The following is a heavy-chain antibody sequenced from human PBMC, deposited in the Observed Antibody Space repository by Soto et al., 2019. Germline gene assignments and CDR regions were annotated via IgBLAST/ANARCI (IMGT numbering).Heavy chain of an antibody. CDR2: IYYSGST. CDR1: GGSISSYY. Sequence: QVQLQESGPGLVKPSETLSLTCTVSGGSISSYYWSWIRQPPGKGLEWIGYIYYSGSTNYNPSLKSRVTISVYTSKNQFSLKLSSVTAADTAVYYCARLDFNSYFDYWGQGTLVTVSS. CDR3: ARLDFNSYFDY. J-gene: IGHJ4*02. V-gene: IGHV4-59*08.